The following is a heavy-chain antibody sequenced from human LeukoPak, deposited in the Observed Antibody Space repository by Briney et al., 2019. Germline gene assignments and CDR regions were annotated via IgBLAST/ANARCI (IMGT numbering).Heavy chain of an antibody. CDR2: IWYDGSTE. D-gene: IGHD6-19*01. CDR3: ARDRVAVSGHVGY. CDR1: GFTFSGYG. Sequence: GGSLRLSCAASGFTFSGYGLHWVRQAPGKGLEWVAVIWYDGSTEYYGDSVKGRFTISRDNSKNTLYLQMNSLRAEDTAVYYCARDRVAVSGHVGYWGQGTLVTVSS. J-gene: IGHJ4*02. V-gene: IGHV3-33*01.